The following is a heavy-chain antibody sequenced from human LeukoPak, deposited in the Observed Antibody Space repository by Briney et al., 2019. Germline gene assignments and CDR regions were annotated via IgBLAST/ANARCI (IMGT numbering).Heavy chain of an antibody. CDR2: ISSGSSYI. CDR1: GFTFSTYS. Sequence: GGSLRLSCAASGFTFSTYSMNWVRQAPGKGLEWVSSISSGSSYIYYADSVKGRCTISRDNAKNSLYLQMNSLRAEDTAVYYCAREDWYDSSGYNPFDYWGQGTLVTVSS. CDR3: AREDWYDSSGYNPFDY. J-gene: IGHJ4*02. D-gene: IGHD3-22*01. V-gene: IGHV3-21*01.